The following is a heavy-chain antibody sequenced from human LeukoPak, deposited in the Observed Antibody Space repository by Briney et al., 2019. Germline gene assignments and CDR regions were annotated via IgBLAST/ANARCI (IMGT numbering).Heavy chain of an antibody. Sequence: QPGRSLRLSCAASGFTFSSYAMHWVRQAPGKGLEWVAVISYDGSNKYYADSVEGRFTISRDNSKNTLYLQMNSLRAEDTAVYYCARRRIAAAGTLMDPWGQGTLVTVSS. CDR1: GFTFSSYA. D-gene: IGHD6-13*01. J-gene: IGHJ5*02. CDR3: ARRRIAAAGTLMDP. CDR2: ISYDGSNK. V-gene: IGHV3-30-3*01.